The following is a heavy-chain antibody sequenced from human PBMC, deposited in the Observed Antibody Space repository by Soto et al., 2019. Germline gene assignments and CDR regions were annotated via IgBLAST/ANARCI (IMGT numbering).Heavy chain of an antibody. CDR2: IWYDGSNK. D-gene: IGHD1-26*01. CDR1: GFTVSTNY. CDR3: ARDQGWELDYYYYGMDV. J-gene: IGHJ6*02. V-gene: IGHV3-33*08. Sequence: SLRLSCAASGFTVSTNYMSWVRQAPGKGLEWVAVIWYDGSNKYYADSVKGRFTISRDNSKNTLYLQMNSLRAEDTAVYYCARDQGWELDYYYYGMDVWGQGTTVTVSS.